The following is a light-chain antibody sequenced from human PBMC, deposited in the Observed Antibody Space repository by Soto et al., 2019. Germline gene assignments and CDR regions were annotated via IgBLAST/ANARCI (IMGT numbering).Light chain of an antibody. V-gene: IGLV6-57*01. CDR2: EDN. J-gene: IGLJ3*02. CDR1: SGSNASNY. Sequence: NFMLTQPHSVSESPGKTVTISCTRSSGSNASNYVQWYQQRPGSSPTTVIYEDNQRPSGVPDRFSGSIDSSSNSASLTISGLKTEDEADYYCQSYDSSTAWVFGGGTKLTVL. CDR3: QSYDSSTAWV.